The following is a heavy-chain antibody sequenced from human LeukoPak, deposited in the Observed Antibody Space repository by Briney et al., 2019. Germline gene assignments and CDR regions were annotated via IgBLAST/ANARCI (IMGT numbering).Heavy chain of an antibody. CDR1: GFTFSSYA. CDR3: VKDLGQQWLVSYFDY. CDR2: ISSNGGST. V-gene: IGHV3-64D*06. J-gene: IGHJ4*02. D-gene: IGHD6-19*01. Sequence: PGGSLRLSCSATGFTFSSYAMHWVRQAPGKGREYVSAISSNGGSTYYAVSVKGRFNISRDNSKNTLYLQMSSLRAEDTAVYYCVKDLGQQWLVSYFDYWGQGTLVTVSS.